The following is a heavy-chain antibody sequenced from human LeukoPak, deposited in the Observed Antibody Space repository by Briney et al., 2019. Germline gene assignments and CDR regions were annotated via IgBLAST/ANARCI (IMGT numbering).Heavy chain of an antibody. J-gene: IGHJ4*02. D-gene: IGHD3-10*01. CDR2: ISGSGGST. Sequence: GSLRLSFAASGFTFSSYAMYWVRQAPGKGLEWVSAISGSGGSTYYADSVKGRFTISRDNSKNTLYLQMNSLRAEDTAVYYCANAYGSGSYYPPNFDYWGQGTLVTVSS. CDR3: ANAYGSGSYYPPNFDY. CDR1: GFTFSSYA. V-gene: IGHV3-23*01.